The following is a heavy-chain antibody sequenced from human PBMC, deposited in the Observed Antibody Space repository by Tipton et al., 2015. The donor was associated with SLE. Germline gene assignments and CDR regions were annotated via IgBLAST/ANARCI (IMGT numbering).Heavy chain of an antibody. D-gene: IGHD2-2*01. Sequence: TLSLTCTVSGGSISSYYWSWIRQPPGKGLEWIGYIYYSGSTNYNPSLKSRVTISGDTSKSQFSLKLTSVTAADTAVYYCARDSREPAATGAFDIWGQGTLVTVSS. CDR3: ARDSREPAATGAFDI. V-gene: IGHV4-59*01. CDR1: GGSISSYY. J-gene: IGHJ3*02. CDR2: IYYSGST.